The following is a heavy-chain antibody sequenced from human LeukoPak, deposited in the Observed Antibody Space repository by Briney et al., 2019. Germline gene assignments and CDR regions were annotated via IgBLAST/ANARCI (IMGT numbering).Heavy chain of an antibody. J-gene: IGHJ4*02. CDR3: ARNYGHNSKYFDF. CDR2: ISPEGGDT. Sequence: AAVKVSCKASGYTFSDYFMHWVRPAPGQGLELMGWISPEGGDTHYSQRFQGRVTMTRDPTLSTAYMELTSLSSDDTAVYYCARNYGHNSKYFDFWGQGTLVTVSS. V-gene: IGHV1-2*02. CDR1: GYTFSDYF. D-gene: IGHD4-17*01.